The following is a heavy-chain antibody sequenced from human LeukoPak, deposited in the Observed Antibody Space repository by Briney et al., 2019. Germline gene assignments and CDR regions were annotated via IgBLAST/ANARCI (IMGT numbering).Heavy chain of an antibody. CDR1: GFTFSSYW. V-gene: IGHV3-7*01. D-gene: IGHD4-17*01. CDR3: AKDRELTTWFDY. J-gene: IGHJ4*02. CDR2: INQDGSEK. Sequence: GGSLRLSCAASGFTFSSYWMTWVRQAPGKGLEWVANINQDGSEKYYVDSVKGRFTISRDNAKNSLYLQMNSLRAEDTAVYYCAKDRELTTWFDYWGQGTLVTVSS.